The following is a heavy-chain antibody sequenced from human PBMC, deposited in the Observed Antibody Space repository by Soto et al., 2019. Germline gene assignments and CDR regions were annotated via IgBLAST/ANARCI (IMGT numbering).Heavy chain of an antibody. CDR1: GGSFSGYY. D-gene: IGHD3-3*01. CDR3: ARGWRYYDLWSGYYYPYYYGMDV. Sequence: SETLSLTCAVYGGSFSGYYWSWIRQPPGKGLEWIGEINHSGSTNYNPSLKSRVTISVDTSKNQFSLKLSSVTAADTAVYYCARGWRYYDLWSGYYYPYYYGMDVWGQGTTVTVSS. CDR2: INHSGST. J-gene: IGHJ6*02. V-gene: IGHV4-34*01.